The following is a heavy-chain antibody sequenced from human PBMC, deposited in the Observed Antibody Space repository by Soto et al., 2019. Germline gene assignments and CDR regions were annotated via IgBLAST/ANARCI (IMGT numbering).Heavy chain of an antibody. D-gene: IGHD3-10*01. V-gene: IGHV3-48*03. Sequence: PGGSLELPGAPSGFPFSIYKMTGVGQLPGKGLEWVSYISSSGSTIYYADSVKGRFTISRDNAKNSLYLQMNSLRAEDTAVYYCARAMVRGVYGMDVWGQGTTVTVSS. CDR2: ISSSGSTI. J-gene: IGHJ6*02. CDR1: GFPFSIYK. CDR3: ARAMVRGVYGMDV.